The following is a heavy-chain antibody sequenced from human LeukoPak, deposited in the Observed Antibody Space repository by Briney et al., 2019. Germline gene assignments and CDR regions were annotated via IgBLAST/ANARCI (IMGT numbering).Heavy chain of an antibody. D-gene: IGHD3-9*01. V-gene: IGHV3-66*01. CDR2: IYRGDNT. J-gene: IGHJ6*02. Sequence: GGSLRLSCAASGFTVSNTCMSWVREAPGKGLDWVSFIYRGDNTYYADSVKVRFTISRDSSKNTVHLQMNSLRAEDTAVYYCARDGGSGTSTGYNGYYYYGMDVWGQGTTVTVSS. CDR3: ARDGGSGTSTGYNGYYYYGMDV. CDR1: GFTVSNTC.